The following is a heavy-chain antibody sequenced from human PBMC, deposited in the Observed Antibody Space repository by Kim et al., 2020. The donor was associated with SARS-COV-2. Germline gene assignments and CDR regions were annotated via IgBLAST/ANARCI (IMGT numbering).Heavy chain of an antibody. CDR3: VRRGLGYGMDV. CDR2: INAGNGDT. J-gene: IGHJ6*02. CDR1: GYTFATYA. V-gene: IGHV1-3*01. Sequence: ASVKVSCKPSGYTFATYAIHWVRQAPGQRLEFMGWINAGNGDTGSSQKFQGRVTLSRDSSARTVYMELSSLGSEDTAVYYCVRRGLGYGMDVGGQATTVTVSS. D-gene: IGHD6-19*01.